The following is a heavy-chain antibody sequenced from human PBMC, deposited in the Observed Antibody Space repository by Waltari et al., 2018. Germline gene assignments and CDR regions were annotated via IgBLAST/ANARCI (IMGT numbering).Heavy chain of an antibody. CDR1: GGSISSGSYY. D-gene: IGHD3-10*01. CDR3: ARARTSGGMDV. J-gene: IGHJ6*02. CDR2: INHSGST. Sequence: QVQLQESGPGLVKPSQTLSLTCTVSGGSISSGSYYWSWIRQPAGKGLEWIGEINHSGSTNYNPSLKSRVTISVDTSKNQFSLKLSSVTAADTAVYYCARARTSGGMDVWGQGTTVTVSS. V-gene: IGHV4-61*09.